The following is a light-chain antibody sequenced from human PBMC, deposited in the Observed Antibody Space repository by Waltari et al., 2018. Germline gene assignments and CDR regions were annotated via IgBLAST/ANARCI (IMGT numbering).Light chain of an antibody. V-gene: IGLV1-44*01. J-gene: IGLJ3*02. CDR3: AAWDDSVNGHWV. Sequence: QSVLTQPPSVSGTPGQRVTISCSGSRYNIGSNSVNWYQQLPGTAPKLLIDSNDQGPSGVPDRFTGSESGTSASLAISGLQAEDGADYYRAAWDDSVNGHWVFGGETKLTVL. CDR1: RYNIGSNS. CDR2: SND.